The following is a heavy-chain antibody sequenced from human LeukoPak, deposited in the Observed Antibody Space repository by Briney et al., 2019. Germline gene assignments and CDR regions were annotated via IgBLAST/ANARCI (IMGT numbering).Heavy chain of an antibody. V-gene: IGHV3-48*01. CDR2: ISSSSTI. J-gene: IGHJ6*03. CDR3: ASWRSGSGSDYYYYMDV. Sequence: GGSLRLXCAASGFTFSSYSMNWDRQAPGKGLEWVSYISSSSTIYYADSVKGRFTISRDNAKNSLYLQMNSLRAEDTAVYYCASWRSGSGSDYYYYMDVWGKGTTVTVSS. D-gene: IGHD3-10*01. CDR1: GFTFSSYS.